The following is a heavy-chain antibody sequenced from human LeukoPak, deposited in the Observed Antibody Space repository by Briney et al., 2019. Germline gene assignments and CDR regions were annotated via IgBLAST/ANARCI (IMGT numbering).Heavy chain of an antibody. CDR1: GGSISSYY. Sequence: PSETLSLTCTVSGGSISSYYWSWIRQPAGKGLEWIGRIYTSGSTNYNPSFKSRVTMSVDTSKNQFSLKLSSVTAADTAVYYCARDSRRGGGSYLIDYWGQGTLVTVSS. V-gene: IGHV4-4*07. D-gene: IGHD1-26*01. CDR2: IYTSGST. J-gene: IGHJ4*02. CDR3: ARDSRRGGGSYLIDY.